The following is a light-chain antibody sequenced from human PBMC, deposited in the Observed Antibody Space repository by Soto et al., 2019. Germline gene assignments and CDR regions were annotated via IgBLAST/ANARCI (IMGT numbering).Light chain of an antibody. J-gene: IGLJ3*02. CDR3: AAWDDSLSVWV. Sequence: QSVLTQPPSASGSPGQSVTISCTGTSSDVGGYNYVSWYQQHPGKAPKLMIYEVNKRPSGVPDRFSGSKSGTSASLAISGLRSEDEADYYCAAWDDSLSVWVFGGGTKLTVL. CDR2: EVN. CDR1: SSDVGGYNY. V-gene: IGLV2-8*01.